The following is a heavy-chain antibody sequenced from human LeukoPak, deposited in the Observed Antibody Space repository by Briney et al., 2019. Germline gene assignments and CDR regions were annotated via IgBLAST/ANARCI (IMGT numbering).Heavy chain of an antibody. CDR2: IKSKTDGGTT. D-gene: IGHD3-22*01. CDR3: TTAIVGYYMYYFDY. CDR1: VFTFSSYW. J-gene: IGHJ4*02. Sequence: GGSLRLSCTASVFTFSSYWMSWVRQAPGKGLEWVGRIKSKTDGGTTDYAAPVKGRFTISRDDSKNTLYLQMNSLKTEDTAVYYCTTAIVGYYMYYFDYWGQGTLVTVSS. V-gene: IGHV3-15*01.